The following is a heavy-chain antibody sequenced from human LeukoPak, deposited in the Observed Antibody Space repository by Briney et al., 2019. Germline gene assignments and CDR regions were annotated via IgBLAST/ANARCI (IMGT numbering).Heavy chain of an antibody. J-gene: IGHJ4*02. CDR3: ARVGATYYYYFDY. CDR1: GGSISNYY. Sequence: PSETLSLTCTVSGGSISNYYWSWIRQPPGKGLEWIGYIYYSGSTNYNPSLKSRVTISVDTSKNQFSLKLSSVTAADTAVYYCARVGATYYYYFDYWGQGTLVTVSS. D-gene: IGHD1-26*01. CDR2: IYYSGST. V-gene: IGHV4-59*01.